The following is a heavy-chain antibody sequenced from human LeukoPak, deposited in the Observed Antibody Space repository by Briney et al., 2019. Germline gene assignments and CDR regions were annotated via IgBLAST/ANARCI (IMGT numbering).Heavy chain of an antibody. Sequence: ASVKVSCKASGYTFTGYGISWVRQAPGQGLEWMGWISAYNGNTNYAQKLQGRVTMTTDTSTSTAYMELRSLRSDDTAVYYCARDRTLGYCSSTSCFEYFQHWGQGTLVTVSS. CDR2: ISAYNGNT. CDR3: ARDRTLGYCSSTSCFEYFQH. CDR1: GYTFTGYG. D-gene: IGHD2-2*01. V-gene: IGHV1-18*01. J-gene: IGHJ1*01.